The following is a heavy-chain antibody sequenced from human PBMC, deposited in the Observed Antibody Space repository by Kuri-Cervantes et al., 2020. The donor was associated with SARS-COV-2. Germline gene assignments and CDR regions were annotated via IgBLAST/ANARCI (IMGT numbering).Heavy chain of an antibody. CDR3: AKDNSENGRGYWYFDL. CDR1: GFTFSGYA. J-gene: IGHJ2*01. CDR2: ISDSGGST. V-gene: IGHV3-23*01. D-gene: IGHD1-1*01. Sequence: GGSLRLSCAASGFTFSGYAMGWVRQAPGKGLEWVSAISDSGGSTNYADSVKGRFTISRDNSKNTLYLQMNTLRAEDTAVYYCAKDNSENGRGYWYFDLWGRGTLVTVSS.